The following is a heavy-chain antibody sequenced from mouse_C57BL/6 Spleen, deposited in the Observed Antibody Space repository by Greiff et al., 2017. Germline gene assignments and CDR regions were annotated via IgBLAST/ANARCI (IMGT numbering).Heavy chain of an antibody. CDR1: GYTFTSYW. CDR2: IDPSDSET. V-gene: IGHV1-52*01. CDR3: ARRGSLGRAMDY. Sequence: QVQLQQPGAELVRPGSSVKLSCKASGYTFTSYWMHWVKQRPIQGLEWIGNIDPSDSETHYNQKFKDKATLTVDKSSSTAYMQLSSLTSEDSAVYFSARRGSLGRAMDYWGQGTSETVSS. J-gene: IGHJ4*01. D-gene: IGHD4-1*01.